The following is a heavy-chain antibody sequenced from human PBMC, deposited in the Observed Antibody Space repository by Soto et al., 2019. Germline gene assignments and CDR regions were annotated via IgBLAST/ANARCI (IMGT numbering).Heavy chain of an antibody. CDR2: IYYSGAT. D-gene: IGHD1-1*01. CDR3: ARAGSRGDVFDI. Sequence: QVQLQESGPGLVKPSQTLSLTCTVSGASLSSDAYYWSWIRQHPVKGLEWIGYIYYSGATYYIPSLESRVTISLDTPKNPFSLRLSSVSAADTAVYYCARAGSRGDVFDIWGQGTMVTVSS. J-gene: IGHJ3*02. V-gene: IGHV4-31*03. CDR1: GASLSSDAYY.